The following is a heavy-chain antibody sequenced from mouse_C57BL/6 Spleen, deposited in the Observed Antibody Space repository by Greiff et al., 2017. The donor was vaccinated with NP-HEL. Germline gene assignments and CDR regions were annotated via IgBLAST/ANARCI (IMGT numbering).Heavy chain of an antibody. CDR3: ASVITTVVEGAMDY. CDR1: GIDFSRYW. Sequence: EVKLMESGGGLVQPGGSLKLSCAASGIDFSRYWMSWVRRAPGKGLEWIGEINPDSSTINYAPSLKDKFIISRDNAKNTLYLQMSKVRSEDTALYYCASVITTVVEGAMDYWGQGTSVTVSS. D-gene: IGHD1-1*01. J-gene: IGHJ4*01. V-gene: IGHV4-1*01. CDR2: INPDSSTI.